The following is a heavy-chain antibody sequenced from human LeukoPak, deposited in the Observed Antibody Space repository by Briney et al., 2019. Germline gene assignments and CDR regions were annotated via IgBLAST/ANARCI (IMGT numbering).Heavy chain of an antibody. V-gene: IGHV3-53*01. Sequence: GGSLRLSCAASGFTVSFNYMTWFRQAPGRGLEWVSLIDGDTTHYADSVKGRFTISKDKSKNTLYLQMNTLRAEDTAVYFCTDGDLAHWGQGTLVTVSS. CDR1: GFTVSFNY. D-gene: IGHD7-27*01. CDR3: TDGDLAH. J-gene: IGHJ4*02. CDR2: IDGDTT.